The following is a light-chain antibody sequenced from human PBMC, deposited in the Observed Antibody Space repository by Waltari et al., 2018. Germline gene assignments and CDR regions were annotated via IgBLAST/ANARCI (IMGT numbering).Light chain of an antibody. Sequence: QSVLTQPPSVSGAPGQRVTISCTGSSSNLGAHYDVHWYQQLPGTAPKLLIYGNLHRPSGIPDRFSGSKSGPSASLAITGLQAEDEADYYCQSYDISLGIVVFGGGTKLTVL. CDR3: QSYDISLGIVV. V-gene: IGLV1-40*01. CDR1: SSNLGAHYD. J-gene: IGLJ2*01. CDR2: GNL.